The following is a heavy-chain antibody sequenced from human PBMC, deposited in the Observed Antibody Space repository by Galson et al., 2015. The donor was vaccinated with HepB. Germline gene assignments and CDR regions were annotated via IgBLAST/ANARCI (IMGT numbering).Heavy chain of an antibody. V-gene: IGHV1-8*01. CDR2: MNPNSGNT. CDR3: ARYVVGSPSEEALDP. CDR1: GYVFTGYD. D-gene: IGHD6-6*01. J-gene: IGHJ5*02. Sequence: SVKVSCKASGYVFTGYDINWVRQATGRGLEWMGWMNPNSGNTAYAQTFQGRLTMTRDKSIGTAYMELTSLTSDDTAIYYCARYVVGSPSEEALDPWGQGTLVTVSS.